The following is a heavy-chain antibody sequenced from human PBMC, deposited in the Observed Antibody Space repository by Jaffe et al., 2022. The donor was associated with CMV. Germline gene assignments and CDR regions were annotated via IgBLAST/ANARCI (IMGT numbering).Heavy chain of an antibody. CDR3: ARYYTGNSRDDGFDI. D-gene: IGHD1-26*01. CDR1: GGSISSNYYY. J-gene: IGHJ3*02. V-gene: IGHV4-39*01. Sequence: QLQLQESGPGLMKPSETLSLTCTVSGGSISSNYYYWAWIRQPPGKGLEWIGNIYYSGITYYNPSLKSRVTIFVDTSKNQFSLKLSSVTAADTAVYYCARYYTGNSRDDGFDIWGQGTMVTVSS. CDR2: IYYSGIT.